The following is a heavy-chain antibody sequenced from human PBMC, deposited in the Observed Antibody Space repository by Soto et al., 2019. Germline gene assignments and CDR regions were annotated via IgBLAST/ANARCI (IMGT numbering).Heavy chain of an antibody. CDR2: INHSGST. J-gene: IGHJ6*02. CDR3: ARHFGDIQGAYNYYYYGMDV. CDR1: GGSFSGYY. V-gene: IGHV4-34*01. Sequence: SETLSLTCAVYGGSFSGYYWSWIRPPPGKGLEWIGEINHSGSTNYNPSLKSRVTISVDTSKNQFSLKLSSVTAADTAVYYCARHFGDIQGAYNYYYYGMDVWGQGTTVTVSS. D-gene: IGHD3-16*01.